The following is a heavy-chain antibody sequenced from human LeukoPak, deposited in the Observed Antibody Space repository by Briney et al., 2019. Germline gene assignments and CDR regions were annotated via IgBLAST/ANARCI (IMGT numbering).Heavy chain of an antibody. CDR2: ISYDGSNK. V-gene: IGHV3-30*18. J-gene: IGHJ4*02. Sequence: PGGSLRLSCAASGFTFSNYGIHWVRQAPGKGLEWVAVISYDGSNKYYADSVKGRFTISRDNSKNTLYLQMNSLRAEDTAVYYCAKLVGLYGDYDDRFDYWGQGTLVTVSS. CDR3: AKLVGLYGDYDDRFDY. D-gene: IGHD4-17*01. CDR1: GFTFSNYG.